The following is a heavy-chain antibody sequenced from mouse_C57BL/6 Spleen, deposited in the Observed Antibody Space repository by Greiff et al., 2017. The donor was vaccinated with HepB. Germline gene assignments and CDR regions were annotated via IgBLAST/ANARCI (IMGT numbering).Heavy chain of an antibody. CDR1: GYTFTSYW. V-gene: IGHV1-7*01. J-gene: IGHJ3*01. Sequence: QVQLKESGAELAKPGASVKLSCKASGYTFTSYWMHWVKQRPGKGLEWIGYINPSSGDSKYNQKIKNKATLTADKSSSTAYMQLISLTYEDSAVYYCARNYDEDWFAYWGQGTLVTVSA. D-gene: IGHD2-4*01. CDR3: ARNYDEDWFAY. CDR2: INPSSGDS.